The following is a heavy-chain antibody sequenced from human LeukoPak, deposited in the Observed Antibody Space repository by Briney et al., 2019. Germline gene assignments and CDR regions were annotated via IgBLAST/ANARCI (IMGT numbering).Heavy chain of an antibody. V-gene: IGHV1-69*06. Sequence: SVKVSCKASGGTFSSYAISWVRQAPGQGLEWMGGIIPIFGTANYAQKFQGRVTITADKSTSTAYMELSSLRSEDTAMYYCAKDGGQQLVGLRFDYWGQGTLVTVSS. CDR2: IIPIFGTA. CDR1: GGTFSSYA. J-gene: IGHJ4*02. D-gene: IGHD6-13*01. CDR3: AKDGGQQLVGLRFDY.